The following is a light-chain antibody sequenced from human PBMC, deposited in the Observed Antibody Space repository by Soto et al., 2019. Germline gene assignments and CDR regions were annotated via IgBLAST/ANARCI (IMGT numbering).Light chain of an antibody. CDR3: QKYGSSPRT. V-gene: IGKV3-20*01. CDR2: GAS. Sequence: EIGLTQSRGTLSLSPGQRAALSCRASQSVSSSYLAWYQQKPGQAPRLLIYGASSRATGIPDRFSGSGSGTDFTLTISRLEPEDFAVYYCQKYGSSPRTFGQGTKVDIK. J-gene: IGKJ1*01. CDR1: QSVSSSY.